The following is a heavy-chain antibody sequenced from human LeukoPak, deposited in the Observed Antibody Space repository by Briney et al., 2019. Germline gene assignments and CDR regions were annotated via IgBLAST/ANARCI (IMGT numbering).Heavy chain of an antibody. CDR3: ARWGDSSGWQLFDY. J-gene: IGHJ4*02. CDR2: IYSGGST. CDR1: GFTVSGNY. Sequence: HPGGSLRLSCAASGFTVSGNYMSWVRQAPGKGLEWVSVIYSGGSTYYADSVKGRFTISRDNSKNTLYLQMNSLRAEDTAVYYCARWGDSSGWQLFDYWGQGTLVTVSS. V-gene: IGHV3-53*01. D-gene: IGHD6-19*01.